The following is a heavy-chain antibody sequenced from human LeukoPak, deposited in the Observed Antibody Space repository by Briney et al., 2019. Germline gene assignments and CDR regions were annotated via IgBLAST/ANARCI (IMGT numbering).Heavy chain of an antibody. J-gene: IGHJ4*02. CDR2: MSGSGVNT. D-gene: IGHD2-21*02. CDR3: ARGHNSRAGVTDCCPLDF. V-gene: IGHV3-23*01. CDR1: GFTFSNYA. Sequence: GGSLRLSCAASGFTFSNYAMSWVRQAPGKGLQWVSTMSGSGVNTYYADSVKGRFTVSRDNSKSTVYFQMNGLRVEDTAVYYCARGHNSRAGVTDCCPLDFWGQGTLVTVSS.